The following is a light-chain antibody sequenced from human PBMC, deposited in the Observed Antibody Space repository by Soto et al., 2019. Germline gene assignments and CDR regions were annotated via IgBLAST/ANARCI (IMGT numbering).Light chain of an antibody. Sequence: DIQMTPPPSTLSASVGARVTITCRASQSISCRLAWYQQKPGKAPKLLIYAASSLESGVPSRFSGSGSRAEFIRTVSSLQPDDVVTYYCQQYNSERTFGKGTTVAIK. CDR1: QSISCR. J-gene: IGKJ1*01. CDR3: QQYNSERT. V-gene: IGKV1-5*01. CDR2: AAS.